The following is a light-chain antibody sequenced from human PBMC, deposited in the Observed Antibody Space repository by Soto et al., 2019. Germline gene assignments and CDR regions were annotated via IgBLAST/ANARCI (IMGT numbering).Light chain of an antibody. CDR1: QSISSSY. J-gene: IGKJ1*01. CDR2: GAS. CDR3: QQYGLSPWT. Sequence: DIVLTQSPGTLSLSPGERATLSCRASQSISSSYLAWYQQRPGQAPRLLIYGASSRATGIPDRLSGSGSGTDFTLIISRLEPEDFAVYYCQQYGLSPWTFGQGTKVEI. V-gene: IGKV3-20*01.